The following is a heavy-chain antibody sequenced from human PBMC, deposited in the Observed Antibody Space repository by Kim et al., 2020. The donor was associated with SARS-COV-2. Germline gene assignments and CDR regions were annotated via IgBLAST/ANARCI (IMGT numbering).Heavy chain of an antibody. D-gene: IGHD3-10*01. V-gene: IGHV3-9*01. J-gene: IGHJ4*02. Sequence: SVKGRITISRDNAKNSLYLQMNSLRAEDTALYYCAKDVGFGSGSYYTFDYWGQGTLGTVSS. CDR3: AKDVGFGSGSYYTFDY.